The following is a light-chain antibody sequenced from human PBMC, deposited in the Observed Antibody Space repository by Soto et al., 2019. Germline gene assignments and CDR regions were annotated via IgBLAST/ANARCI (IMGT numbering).Light chain of an antibody. Sequence: QSALTQPASVSGSPGQSITISGTGTSSDGGGYNYVSWYQQHPGKAPKLMIYDVSNRPSGVSNRFSGSKSGNTASLTISGLQAEDEADYYCSSYTSSSTLVFGGGTKVTVL. J-gene: IGLJ2*01. V-gene: IGLV2-14*01. CDR2: DVS. CDR1: SSDGGGYNY. CDR3: SSYTSSSTLV.